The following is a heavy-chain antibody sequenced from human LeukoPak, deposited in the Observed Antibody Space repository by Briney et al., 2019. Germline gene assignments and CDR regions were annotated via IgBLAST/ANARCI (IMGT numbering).Heavy chain of an antibody. D-gene: IGHD2-15*01. Sequence: GGSLRLSCAASGFTFNTYAMSWVRQAPGKGLEWVSGISESGGSTYYADSVKGRFAISRDNSKNTLYLQMNSLRAEDTAIYYCAKTSGGNYWGQGTLVTVTS. CDR1: GFTFNTYA. CDR3: AKTSGGNY. CDR2: ISESGGST. J-gene: IGHJ4*02. V-gene: IGHV3-23*01.